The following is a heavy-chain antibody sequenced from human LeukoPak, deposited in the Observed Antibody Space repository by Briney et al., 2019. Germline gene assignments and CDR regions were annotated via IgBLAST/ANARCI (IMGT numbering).Heavy chain of an antibody. CDR2: INHSGST. D-gene: IGHD2-15*01. Sequence: SETLSLTCAVCGGSFSGYYWSWIRQPPGKGLEWIGEINHSGSTNYNPSLKSRVTISVDTSKNQFSLKLSSVTAADTAVYYCARLGCSGGSCVDYWGQGTLVTVSS. CDR1: GGSFSGYY. CDR3: ARLGCSGGSCVDY. V-gene: IGHV4-34*01. J-gene: IGHJ4*02.